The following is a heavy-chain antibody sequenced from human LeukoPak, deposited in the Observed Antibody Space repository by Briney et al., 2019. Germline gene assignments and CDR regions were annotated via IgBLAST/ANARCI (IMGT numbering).Heavy chain of an antibody. Sequence: ASVKVSCKASGYTFTGYYMHWVRQAPGQGLEWMGRINPNSGGTNYAQKFQGRVTMTRDTSISTAYMELSRLRSDDTAVYYCARERGYCSVGSCPGAFDIWGQGTMVTVSS. J-gene: IGHJ3*02. CDR3: ARERGYCSVGSCPGAFDI. CDR1: GYTFTGYY. V-gene: IGHV1-2*06. D-gene: IGHD2-15*01. CDR2: INPNSGGT.